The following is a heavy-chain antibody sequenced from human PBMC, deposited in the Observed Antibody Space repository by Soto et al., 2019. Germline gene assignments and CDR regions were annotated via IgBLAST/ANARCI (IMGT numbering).Heavy chain of an antibody. V-gene: IGHV3-30*18. J-gene: IGHJ4*02. Sequence: GGSLRLSCAASGFTFSSYGMHWVRQAPGKGLEWVAVISYDGSNKYYADSVKGRFTISRDNSKNTLYLQMNSLRAEDTAVYYCAKDRYIWGSYRQRGVFDYWGQGTLVTVSS. CDR2: ISYDGSNK. CDR1: GFTFSSYG. CDR3: AKDRYIWGSYRQRGVFDY. D-gene: IGHD3-16*02.